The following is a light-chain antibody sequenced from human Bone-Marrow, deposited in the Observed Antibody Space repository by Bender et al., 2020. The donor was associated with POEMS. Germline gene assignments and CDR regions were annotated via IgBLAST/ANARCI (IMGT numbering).Light chain of an antibody. CDR2: KDS. Sequence: SYELTQPPSVSVSPGQTASITCSGDKLGDRFACWYQQKPGQAPVMLIYKDSQRPSGIPERFSGSNSGTTVTLTISGVQAEDGADYYCQSSDSSGRMVVFGGGTKLTVL. CDR3: QSSDSSGRMVV. CDR1: KLGDRF. V-gene: IGLV3-25*03. J-gene: IGLJ3*02.